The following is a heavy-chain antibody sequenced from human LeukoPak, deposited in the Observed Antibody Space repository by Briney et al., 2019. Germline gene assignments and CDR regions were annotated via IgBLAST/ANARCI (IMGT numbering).Heavy chain of an antibody. D-gene: IGHD3-22*01. CDR1: GGSISSYY. Sequence: SETLSLTCTVSGGSISSYYWSWIRQPPGKGLEWIGYIYYSGSTNYNPSLKSRVTIAVDTSKNQFSLKLSSVTAADTAVYYCARVGGYYDSSGYYYYDYYYYYMDVWGKGTTVTVSS. J-gene: IGHJ6*03. V-gene: IGHV4-59*01. CDR2: IYYSGST. CDR3: ARVGGYYDSSGYYYYDYYYYYMDV.